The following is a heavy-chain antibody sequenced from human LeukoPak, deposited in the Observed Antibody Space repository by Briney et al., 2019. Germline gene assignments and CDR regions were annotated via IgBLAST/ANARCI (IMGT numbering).Heavy chain of an antibody. D-gene: IGHD2-15*01. V-gene: IGHV4-34*01. Sequence: PAETLSLTCAVYGGSFSGYYWSWIRQPPGKGLEWIGEINHNGSTNYNPSLKSRVTISVDTSKNQYSLKLSPVTAADTAVYYCAREGVAAYFDYWGQGTLVTVSS. CDR1: GGSFSGYY. J-gene: IGHJ4*02. CDR2: INHNGST. CDR3: AREGVAAYFDY.